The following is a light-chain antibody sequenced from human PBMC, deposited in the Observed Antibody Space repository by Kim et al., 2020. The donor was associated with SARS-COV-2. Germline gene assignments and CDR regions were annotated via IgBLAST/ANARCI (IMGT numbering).Light chain of an antibody. CDR1: SSNVGEGYE. J-gene: IGLJ3*02. CDR2: GNY. CDR3: QSYDSSLSGYWV. Sequence: VSISCTGSSSNVGEGYEVNRYQQCPGTAPKLVIYGNYNRPSGVPDRFSGSKSGTSASLAITGLQAEDEADYYCQSYDSSLSGYWVFGGGTQLTVL. V-gene: IGLV1-40*01.